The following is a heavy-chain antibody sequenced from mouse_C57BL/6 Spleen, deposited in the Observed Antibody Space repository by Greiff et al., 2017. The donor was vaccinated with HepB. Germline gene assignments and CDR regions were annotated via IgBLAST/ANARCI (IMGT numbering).Heavy chain of an antibody. V-gene: IGHV5-12*01. CDR3: ARHEYGNYPLFAY. CDR2: ISNGGGST. J-gene: IGHJ3*01. CDR1: GFTFSDYY. Sequence: EVMLVESGGGLVQPGGSLKLSCAASGFTFSDYYMYWVRQTPEKRLEWVAYISNGGGSTYYPDTVKGRFTISRDNAKNTLYLQMSRLKSEDTAMYYCARHEYGNYPLFAYWGQGTLVTVSA. D-gene: IGHD2-10*02.